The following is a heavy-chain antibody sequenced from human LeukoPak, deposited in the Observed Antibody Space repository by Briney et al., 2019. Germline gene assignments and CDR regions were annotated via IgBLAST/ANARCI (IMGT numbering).Heavy chain of an antibody. J-gene: IGHJ4*02. CDR3: ARDYYDSSGSDY. D-gene: IGHD3-22*01. Sequence: GGSLRLSCAACGFTVSSNYMSWVRQAPGKGLEWVSVIYSGGSTYYADSVKGRFTISRDNSKNTLYLQMNSLRAEDTAVYYCARDYYDSSGSDYWGQGTLVTVSS. CDR2: IYSGGST. V-gene: IGHV3-53*01. CDR1: GFTVSSNY.